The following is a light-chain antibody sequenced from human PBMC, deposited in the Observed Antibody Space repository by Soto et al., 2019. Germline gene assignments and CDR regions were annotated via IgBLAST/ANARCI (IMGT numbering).Light chain of an antibody. CDR3: QSYDSSLSGSV. V-gene: IGLV1-40*01. CDR1: SSNIGAGYD. CDR2: GNS. Sequence: QSVLTQPPSVSGAPGQRVTISCTGSSSNIGAGYDVHWYQQLPGTAPKLLIYGNSNRPSGVPDQLSGSKSGNSASLAITGLQAEDEADYYCQSYDSSLSGSVFGGGTKVTV. J-gene: IGLJ2*01.